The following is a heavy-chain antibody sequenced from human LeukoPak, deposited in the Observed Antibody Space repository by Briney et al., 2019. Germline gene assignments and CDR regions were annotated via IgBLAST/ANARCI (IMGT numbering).Heavy chain of an antibody. CDR1: GGSISSSSYY. CDR3: ARHSRGQWLVTDY. V-gene: IGHV4-39*01. J-gene: IGHJ4*02. D-gene: IGHD6-19*01. CDR2: IYYSGST. Sequence: SETLSLTCTVSGGSISSSSYYWGWIRQPPGKGLEWIGSIYYSGSTYYNPSLKSRVTTSVDTSKNQFSLKLSSVTAADTAVYYCARHSRGQWLVTDYWGQGTLVTVSS.